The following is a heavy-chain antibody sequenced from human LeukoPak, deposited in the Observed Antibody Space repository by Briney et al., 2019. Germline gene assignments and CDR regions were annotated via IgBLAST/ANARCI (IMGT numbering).Heavy chain of an antibody. Sequence: SGPTLVNPTQTLTLTCTLSGFSLSTSGVGVGWIRQPPGKALEWLALIYWNDDKRYSPSLKSRVTITKDTSKNQVVLTMTNMDPVDTATYYCAHTSRYGYYESSGYYRYFDYWGQGTLVTVSS. CDR1: GFSLSTSGVG. CDR3: AHTSRYGYYESSGYYRYFDY. CDR2: IYWNDDK. D-gene: IGHD3-22*01. J-gene: IGHJ4*02. V-gene: IGHV2-5*01.